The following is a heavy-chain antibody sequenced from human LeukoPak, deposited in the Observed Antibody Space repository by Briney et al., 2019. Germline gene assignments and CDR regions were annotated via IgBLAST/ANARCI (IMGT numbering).Heavy chain of an antibody. CDR1: GFTFSSYA. CDR2: ISGSGGST. CDR3: ARDIMATLQNNAFDI. V-gene: IGHV3-23*01. Sequence: GGSLRLSCAASGFTFSSYAMSWVRQAPGKGLEWVSAISGSGGSTYYADSVKGRFTISRDNAKNSLYLQMNSLRAEDTAVYYCARDIMATLQNNAFDIWGQGTMVTVSS. D-gene: IGHD5-24*01. J-gene: IGHJ3*02.